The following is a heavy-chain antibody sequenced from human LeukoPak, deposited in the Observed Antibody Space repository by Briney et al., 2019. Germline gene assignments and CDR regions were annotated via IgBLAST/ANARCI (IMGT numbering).Heavy chain of an antibody. J-gene: IGHJ4*02. CDR2: INHSGST. CDR3: ARLGNSEDTNGVCFDF. CDR1: GFTFSSYW. V-gene: IGHV4-34*01. Sequence: GSLRLSCAASGFTFSSYWMNWARQAPGKGLEWIGEINHSGSTKYSPSLKSRVTISVDTSKNQVSLRLSSVTAADTAVYYCARLGNSEDTNGVCFDFWGQGTLVTVSS. D-gene: IGHD2-8*01.